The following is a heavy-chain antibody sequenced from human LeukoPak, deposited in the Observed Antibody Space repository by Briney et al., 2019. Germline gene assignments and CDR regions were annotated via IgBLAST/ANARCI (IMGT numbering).Heavy chain of an antibody. V-gene: IGHV4-34*01. J-gene: IGHJ4*02. D-gene: IGHD3-9*01. Sequence: SETLPLTCAVYGGSFSTYYWTWIRQPPGKGLERIGEINHSGSTNYNPSLKSRVTISVDTSKNQFSLKLSSVTAADTAVYYCARQNILTGWDYWGQGTLVTVSS. CDR1: GGSFSTYY. CDR3: ARQNILTGWDY. CDR2: INHSGST.